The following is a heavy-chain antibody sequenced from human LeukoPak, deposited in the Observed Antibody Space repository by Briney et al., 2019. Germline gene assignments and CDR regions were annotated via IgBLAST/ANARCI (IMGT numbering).Heavy chain of an antibody. J-gene: IGHJ5*02. CDR3: ARGKAVAGTSWFDP. V-gene: IGHV4-38-2*02. Sequence: PSGTLSLTCTVSAYSISSGYYWGWIRQPPGKGLEWIGTIYHSGSTYYNPSLKSRVTISVDTSKNQFSLKLSSVTAADTAVYYCARGKAVAGTSWFDPWGQGTLVTVSS. CDR1: AYSISSGYY. D-gene: IGHD6-19*01. CDR2: IYHSGST.